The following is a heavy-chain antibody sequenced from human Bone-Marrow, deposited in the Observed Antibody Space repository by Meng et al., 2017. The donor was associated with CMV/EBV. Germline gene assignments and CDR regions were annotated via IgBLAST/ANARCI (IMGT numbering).Heavy chain of an antibody. CDR3: APGFRSWSGSYSS. D-gene: IGHD1-26*01. CDR2: ITHSGST. CDR1: GAPFSGY. V-gene: IGHV4-34*01. J-gene: IGHJ4*02. Sequence: QVHLPEWGAGLLKPSETLSVTCGVYGAPFSGYWSWVRQPPGKGLEWIGEITHSGSTNYNVSLKSRVTISIDTSKNQFSLKLSSVTATDTAVYYCAPGFRSWSGSYSSWGQGTLVTVSS.